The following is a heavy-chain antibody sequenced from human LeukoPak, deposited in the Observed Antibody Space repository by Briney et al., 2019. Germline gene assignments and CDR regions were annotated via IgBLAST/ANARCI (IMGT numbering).Heavy chain of an antibody. V-gene: IGHV4-31*03. CDR2: IYYTGTT. D-gene: IGHD4/OR15-4a*01. CDR3: ARAAWRGTNSRDAFDI. Sequence: SQTLSLTCTVSGGSISSGGDYWSLIRQHPGKGLEWIGYIYYTGTTYYNPSLKSRITISVDTTKNQFSLNLSSMTAADTAVYYCARAAWRGTNSRDAFDIWGQGTVVTVSS. J-gene: IGHJ3*02. CDR1: GGSISSGGDY.